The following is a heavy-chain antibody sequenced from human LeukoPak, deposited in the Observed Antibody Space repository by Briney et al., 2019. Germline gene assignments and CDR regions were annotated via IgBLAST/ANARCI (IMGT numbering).Heavy chain of an antibody. CDR1: GFTFSTYP. CDR3: AREQSGTRGWYTVDY. V-gene: IGHV3-23*01. Sequence: GGSLRLSCAPSGFTFSTYPITCVRQCPGKGLEWVSAIRPDGDRTYYTDSVRGRFTISRDNSRDTVYLQVNSLRVEDTAVYYCAREQSGTRGWYTVDYWGQGTLVTVSS. CDR2: IRPDGDRT. J-gene: IGHJ4*02. D-gene: IGHD6-19*01.